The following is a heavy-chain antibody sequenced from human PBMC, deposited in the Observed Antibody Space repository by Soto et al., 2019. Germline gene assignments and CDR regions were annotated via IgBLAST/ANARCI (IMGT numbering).Heavy chain of an antibody. D-gene: IGHD2-8*01. Sequence: GESLKISCRGSGYIFATSWIGWVRQKPGKGLEWMGIIYPRDSDTRYSPSFQGQVTISVDKSVSTAYLQWSSLKASDTAMYFCARLGLDCSNGSCYTRYFDLWGRGSLVTVSS. V-gene: IGHV5-51*01. CDR3: ARLGLDCSNGSCYTRYFDL. CDR1: GYIFATSW. J-gene: IGHJ2*01. CDR2: IYPRDSDT.